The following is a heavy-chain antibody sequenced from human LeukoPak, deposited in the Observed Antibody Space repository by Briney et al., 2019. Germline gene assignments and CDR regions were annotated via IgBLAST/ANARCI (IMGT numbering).Heavy chain of an antibody. V-gene: IGHV4-59*01. CDR2: IFYSGST. J-gene: IGHJ4*02. Sequence: PSETLSLTCTVSGGSISSYYWSWIRQPPGKGLEWIGYIFYSGSTNYNPSLKSRVTISVDTSKNQFSLKLNSVTAADTAVYYCARGDPQWVVTDSWGQGTLVTVSS. CDR1: GGSISSYY. D-gene: IGHD6-19*01. CDR3: ARGDPQWVVTDS.